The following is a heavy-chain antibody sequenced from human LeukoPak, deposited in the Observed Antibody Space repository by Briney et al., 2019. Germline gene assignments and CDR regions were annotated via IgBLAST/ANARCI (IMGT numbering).Heavy chain of an antibody. J-gene: IGHJ4*02. CDR1: GFTISSYS. D-gene: IGHD3-22*01. Sequence: PGGSLRLSCAASGFTISSYSRNWVRQAPGKGLEWVSAISGSGGSTYYADSVKGRFTISRDNSKNTLYLQMNSLRAEGEAVYYWAKDEADYYDISGLDYWGQGTAVTVSS. CDR2: ISGSGGST. CDR3: AKDEADYYDISGLDY. V-gene: IGHV3-23*01.